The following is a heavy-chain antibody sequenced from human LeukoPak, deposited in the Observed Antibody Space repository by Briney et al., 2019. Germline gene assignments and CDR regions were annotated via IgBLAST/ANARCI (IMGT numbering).Heavy chain of an antibody. CDR3: ARSYGSGSWGYYYYYMDV. Sequence: PSETLSLTCTVSGGSISSYYWSWIRQPPGKGLEWIGYIYYSGSTNYNPSLKSRVTISVDTSKNQFSLKLSSVTAADTAVYYCARSYGSGSWGYYYYYMDVWGKGTTVTISS. CDR1: GGSISSYY. D-gene: IGHD3-10*01. V-gene: IGHV4-59*01. J-gene: IGHJ6*03. CDR2: IYYSGST.